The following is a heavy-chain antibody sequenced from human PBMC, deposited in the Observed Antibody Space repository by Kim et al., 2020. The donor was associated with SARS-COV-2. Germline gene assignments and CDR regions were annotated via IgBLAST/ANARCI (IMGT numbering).Heavy chain of an antibody. J-gene: IGHJ4*02. D-gene: IGHD6-19*01. CDR3: ARDSQVHPIAVVGPSDY. CDR1: GFTFSSYS. V-gene: IGHV3-21*01. CDR2: ISNSSSYI. Sequence: GGSLRLSCAASGFTFSSYSMNWVRQAPGKGLEWVSSISNSSSYIYYADSVKGRFTISRDNAKNSRYLQMNSLRAEDTAVYYCARDSQVHPIAVVGPSDYWGQGPLVTVSS.